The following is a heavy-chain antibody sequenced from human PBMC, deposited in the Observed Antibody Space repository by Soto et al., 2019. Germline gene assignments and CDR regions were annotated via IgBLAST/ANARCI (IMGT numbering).Heavy chain of an antibody. J-gene: IGHJ4*02. CDR2: ISGSGGST. CDR3: AKDQIPDYIGAAASPLDY. Sequence: GGSLRLSCAASGFTFSSYAMSWVRQAPGKGLEWVSAISGSGGSTYYADSVKGRFTISRDNSKNTLYLQMNSLRAEDTAVYYCAKDQIPDYIGAAASPLDYWGQGTLVTVSS. CDR1: GFTFSSYA. D-gene: IGHD6-13*01. V-gene: IGHV3-23*01.